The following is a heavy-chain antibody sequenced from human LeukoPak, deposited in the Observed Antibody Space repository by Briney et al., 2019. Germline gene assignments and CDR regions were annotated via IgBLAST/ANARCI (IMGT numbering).Heavy chain of an antibody. Sequence: SSETLSLTCTVSGGSISSYYWSWIRQPPGKGLEWIGYIYYSGSTNYNPSLKSRVTISVDTSKNQFSLKLSSVTAADTAVYYCARTYYDILTGYFSFDYWAREPWSPSPQ. J-gene: IGHJ4*02. D-gene: IGHD3-9*01. V-gene: IGHV4-59*01. CDR2: IYYSGST. CDR1: GGSISSYY. CDR3: ARTYYDILTGYFSFDY.